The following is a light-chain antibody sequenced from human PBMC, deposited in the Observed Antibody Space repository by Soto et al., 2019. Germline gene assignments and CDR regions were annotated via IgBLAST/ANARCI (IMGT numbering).Light chain of an antibody. CDR2: GAS. V-gene: IGKV3-20*01. CDR3: PQYGSSPPVT. Sequence: EIVLTQSPGTLSLSPGERATLSCRASQSVSSSYLAWYQQKPGQAPRLLIYGASSRATGIPDRFSGSGSGTDFTLTISSLEPEDFAVYYCPQYGSSPPVTFGQGTRLEIK. CDR1: QSVSSSY. J-gene: IGKJ5*01.